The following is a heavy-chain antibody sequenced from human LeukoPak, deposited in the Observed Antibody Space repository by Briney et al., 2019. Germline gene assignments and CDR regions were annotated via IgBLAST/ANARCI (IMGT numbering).Heavy chain of an antibody. CDR2: INPSGGST. V-gene: IGHV1-46*01. J-gene: IGHJ4*02. CDR3: AGYDSSGYYYAG. D-gene: IGHD3-22*01. CDR1: GYTFTSYY. Sequence: ASVKVSCKASGYTFTSYYMHWVRQAPGQGLEWMGIINPSGGSTSYAQKFQGRVTITADKSTSTAYMELSSLRSEDTAVYYCAGYDSSGYYYAGWGQGTLVTVSS.